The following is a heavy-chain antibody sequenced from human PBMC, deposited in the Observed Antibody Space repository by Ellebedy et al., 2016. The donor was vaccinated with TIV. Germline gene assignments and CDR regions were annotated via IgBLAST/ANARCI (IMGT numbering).Heavy chain of an antibody. J-gene: IGHJ4*02. CDR1: GGIFSTYG. V-gene: IGHV1-69*13. CDR2: ITPIFGRA. Sequence: ASVKVSCXASGGIFSTYGINWVRQAPGRGLEWMGGITPIFGRANYAQKFRGRVIITADESTTTAYMELSSLRFEDTAVYYCARGWTVAGSPDPSFFWGQGTLVTVSS. CDR3: ARGWTVAGSPDPSFF. D-gene: IGHD6-19*01.